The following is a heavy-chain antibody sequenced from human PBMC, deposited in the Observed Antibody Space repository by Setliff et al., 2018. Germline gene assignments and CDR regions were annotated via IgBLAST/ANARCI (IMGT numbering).Heavy chain of an antibody. J-gene: IGHJ4*02. V-gene: IGHV1-18*04. CDR3: AREVYCSGGRRYGQMPAALGH. D-gene: IGHD2-15*01. CDR2: ISPYNGNT. Sequence: ASVKVSCKASGYTFTSYYMHWVRQAPGQGLEWMGWISPYNGNTNSAQKFQGRVTMTTDTSTSTAYMELKSLRYDDTAVYYCAREVYCSGGRRYGQMPAALGHWGQGTLVTVSS. CDR1: GYTFTSYY.